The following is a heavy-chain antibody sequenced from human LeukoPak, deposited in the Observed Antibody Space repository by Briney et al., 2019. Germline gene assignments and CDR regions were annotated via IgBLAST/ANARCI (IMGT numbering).Heavy chain of an antibody. CDR1: GFTFNNYA. Sequence: GGSLRLSCAASGFTFNNYAMSWARQAPGKGLEWVSTISGSGGTTYYADSVKGRFTISRDNSKNTLDLQMNSLRAEDTAVYYCAKEAPYYFDSSGLYWGQGTLVTVSS. V-gene: IGHV3-23*01. CDR2: ISGSGGTT. J-gene: IGHJ4*02. CDR3: AKEAPYYFDSSGLY. D-gene: IGHD3-22*01.